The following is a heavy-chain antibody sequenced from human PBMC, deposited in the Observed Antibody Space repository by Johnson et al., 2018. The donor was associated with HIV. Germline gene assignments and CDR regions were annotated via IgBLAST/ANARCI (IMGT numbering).Heavy chain of an antibody. D-gene: IGHD3-22*01. CDR2: IYRGGST. CDR1: GLTVRSNY. V-gene: IGHV3-66*02. J-gene: IGHJ3*01. CDR3: VRDGNYYDRSGYRVDAFDV. Sequence: VQLVESGGGLVQPGGSLRLSCAASGLTVRSNYMSWVRQAPGKGLEWVSVIYRGGSTYYADSVKGRFTISRDNSKNTLYLQMNSLRAGDTAVYYCVRDGNYYDRSGYRVDAFDVWGQGTMVTVSS.